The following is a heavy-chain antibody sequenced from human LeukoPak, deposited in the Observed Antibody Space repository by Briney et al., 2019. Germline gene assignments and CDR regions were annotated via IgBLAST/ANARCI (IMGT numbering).Heavy chain of an antibody. Sequence: SETLSLTCTVSGDSVSSGDHHWSWICQPPGKGLEWIGYIRYGGSTYYNPSLKSRVIISVDMSKNQFSLSLNSLSAADSAVYYCARAAAVTNSWYYFDYWGQGTLVTVSS. CDR1: GDSVSSGDHH. CDR3: ARAAAVTNSWYYFDY. CDR2: IRYGGST. V-gene: IGHV4-30-4*01. J-gene: IGHJ4*02. D-gene: IGHD6-13*01.